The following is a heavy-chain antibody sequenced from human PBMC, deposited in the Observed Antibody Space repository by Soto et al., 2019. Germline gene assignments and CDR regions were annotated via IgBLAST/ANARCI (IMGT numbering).Heavy chain of an antibody. CDR2: IYQSGIT. J-gene: IGHJ6*02. Sequence: QVQLEESGPGLVKASGTLSLTCTVSGDSVSRSTWWSWVRQTPEKGLEWIGEIYQSGITHYSPPLKSRVAISIEKAKNQFSLTMTSVTAADTAVYYCARDGHYDSSGIMDVWGQGTSVTVS. CDR3: ARDGHYDSSGIMDV. V-gene: IGHV4-4*02. D-gene: IGHD3-22*01. CDR1: GDSVSRSTW.